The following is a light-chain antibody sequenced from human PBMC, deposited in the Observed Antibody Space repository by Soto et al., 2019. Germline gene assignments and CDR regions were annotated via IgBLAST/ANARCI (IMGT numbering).Light chain of an antibody. V-gene: IGKV3-15*01. CDR3: QQYHRWPIT. CDR1: QRIDSS. Sequence: EVVMTQSPATLSAPPGESATLSCRASQRIDSSVAWYQQIPGQPPRLLVYSTSTRVTGIPAKFSGWGSGTEFTLTISSLQSEDFVVYYCQQYHRWPITFGQGTRLDI. CDR2: STS. J-gene: IGKJ5*01.